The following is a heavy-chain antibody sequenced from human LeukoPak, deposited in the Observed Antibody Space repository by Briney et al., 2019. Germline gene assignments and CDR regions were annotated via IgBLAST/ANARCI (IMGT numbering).Heavy chain of an antibody. CDR1: GGTFSSYA. CDR3: ARGSPDGIPYYDFWSGYYRDAFDI. CDR2: ISAYNGNT. J-gene: IGHJ3*02. V-gene: IGHV1-18*01. D-gene: IGHD3-3*01. Sequence: GASVKVSCKASGGTFSSYAISWVRQAPGQGLEWMGWISAYNGNTNYAQKLQGRVTMTTDTSTSTAYMELRSLRSDDTAVYYCARGSPDGIPYYDFWSGYYRDAFDIWGQGTMVTVSS.